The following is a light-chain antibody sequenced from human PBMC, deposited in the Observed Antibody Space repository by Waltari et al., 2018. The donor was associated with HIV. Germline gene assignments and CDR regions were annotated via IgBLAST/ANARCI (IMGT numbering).Light chain of an antibody. J-gene: IGKJ4*01. CDR2: ATS. CDR3: QQVNGYPLT. CDR1: QNIYSY. Sequence: DIQLTQSPSFLSASIGDRVTITCRASQNIYSYVVWYRQKPGRAPQVLIYATSTLQSGVPPRFSRTGSGTDFALTITNLQPDDFATYYCQQVNGYPLTFGGGTKVEIK. V-gene: IGKV1-9*01.